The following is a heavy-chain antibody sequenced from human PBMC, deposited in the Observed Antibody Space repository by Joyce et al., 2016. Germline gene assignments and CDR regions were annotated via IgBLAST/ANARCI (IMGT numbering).Heavy chain of an antibody. J-gene: IGHJ4*02. V-gene: IGHV4-34*01. Sequence: QVQLQQWVAGLLKPSETLSLTCAVSGGPFRGFFWTWVRQPPGKGLEWIGDINNSGVTNYNPSLKTRVTFSVETSKNQFSLKLTSLSAADTAVYYCARSQWLAPLMYWGQGTPVTVSS. CDR3: ARSQWLAPLMY. CDR2: INNSGVT. D-gene: IGHD6-19*01. CDR1: GGPFRGFF.